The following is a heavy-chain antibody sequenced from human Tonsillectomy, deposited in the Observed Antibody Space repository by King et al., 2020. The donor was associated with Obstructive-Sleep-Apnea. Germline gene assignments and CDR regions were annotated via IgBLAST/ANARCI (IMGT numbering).Heavy chain of an antibody. CDR1: GFTFSNYG. J-gene: IGHJ4*02. Sequence: VQLVESGGGVVHPGRSLRLSCVASGFTFSNYGMHWVRQAPGKGLEWVAVISYDGSNEYYADSVKGRFTISRNNSKNTLYLQMNSLRAEDTAVYYCAKDKGIAAALIGYWGQGALVTVSS. V-gene: IGHV3-30*18. D-gene: IGHD6-13*01. CDR2: ISYDGSNE. CDR3: AKDKGIAAALIGY.